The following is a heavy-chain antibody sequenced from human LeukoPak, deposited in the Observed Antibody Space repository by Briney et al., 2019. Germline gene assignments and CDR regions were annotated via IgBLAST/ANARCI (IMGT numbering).Heavy chain of an antibody. CDR3: AKDLDYYDSSGPFDY. Sequence: GGSLRLSCAASGFIFSSYGMHWVRQAPGKGLEWVAVISYDGSNKYYADSVKGRFTISRDNSKNTLYLQMNSLRAEDTAVYYCAKDLDYYDSSGPFDYWGQGTLVTVSS. D-gene: IGHD3-22*01. CDR1: GFIFSSYG. J-gene: IGHJ4*02. CDR2: ISYDGSNK. V-gene: IGHV3-30*18.